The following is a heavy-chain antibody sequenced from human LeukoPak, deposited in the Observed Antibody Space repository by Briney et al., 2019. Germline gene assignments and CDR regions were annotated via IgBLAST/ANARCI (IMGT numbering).Heavy chain of an antibody. CDR1: GYTFTSYA. J-gene: IGHJ6*02. V-gene: IGHV1-3*01. CDR3: ARDSDTAMTYYYYYGMDV. D-gene: IGHD5-18*01. Sequence: ASVKASCKASGYTFTSYAMHWVRQAPGQRLEWMGWINAGNGNTKYSQKFQGRVTITRDTSASTAYMELSSLRSEDTAVYYCARDSDTAMTYYYYYGMDVWGQGTTVTVSS. CDR2: INAGNGNT.